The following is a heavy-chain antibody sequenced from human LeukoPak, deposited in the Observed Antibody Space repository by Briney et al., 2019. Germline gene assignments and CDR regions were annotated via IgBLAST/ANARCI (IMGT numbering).Heavy chain of an antibody. CDR1: GFTFSSYA. J-gene: IGHJ6*03. CDR2: ISYDGSNK. V-gene: IGHV3-30-3*02. Sequence: GGSLRLSCAASGFTFSSYAMHWVRQAPGKGLEWVAVISYDGSNKYYADSVKGRFTISRDNSKNTLYLQMNSLRAEDTAVFYCAKRGNYYMDVWGKGTTVTVSS. CDR3: AKRGNYYMDV.